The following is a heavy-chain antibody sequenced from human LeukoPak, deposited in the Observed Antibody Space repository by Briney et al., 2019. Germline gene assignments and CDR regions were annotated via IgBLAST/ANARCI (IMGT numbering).Heavy chain of an antibody. CDR3: ARGRADCSSTSCYKTYYYYYYMDV. V-gene: IGHV1-2*02. J-gene: IGHJ6*03. CDR2: INPNRGGT. Sequence: ASVKVSCKASGYTFTGYYMHWVRQAPGQGLEWMGWINPNRGGTNYAQKFQGRVTMTRDTSISTAYMELSRLRSDDTAVYYCARGRADCSSTSCYKTYYYYYYMDVWGKGTTVTVSS. CDR1: GYTFTGYY. D-gene: IGHD2-2*02.